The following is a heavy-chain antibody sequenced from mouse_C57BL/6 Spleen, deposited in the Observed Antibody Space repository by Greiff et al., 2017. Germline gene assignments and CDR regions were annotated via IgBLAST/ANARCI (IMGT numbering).Heavy chain of an antibody. CDR1: GYAFSSYW. D-gene: IGHD2-1*01. J-gene: IGHJ1*03. CDR3: AREGNHWYFDV. Sequence: QVQLKASGAELVKPGASVTISCKASGYAFSSYWMNWVKQRPGKGLEWIGQIYPGAGDTNYNGKFKGKATLTADKSSSTAYMQLSSLTSEDSAVYFCAREGNHWYFDVWGTGTTVTVSS. CDR2: IYPGAGDT. V-gene: IGHV1-80*01.